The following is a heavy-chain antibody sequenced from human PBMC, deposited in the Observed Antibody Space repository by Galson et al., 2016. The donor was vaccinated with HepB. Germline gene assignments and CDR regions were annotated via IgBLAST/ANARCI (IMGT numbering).Heavy chain of an antibody. CDR3: ARGRSGTYLTPFDY. D-gene: IGHD1-26*01. V-gene: IGHV3-33*01. CDR2: IWFDGSNK. J-gene: IGHJ4*02. Sequence: SLRLSCAASGFTFSSYGMHWVRQAPGKGLEWVAVIWFDGSNKYYADSVKGRFTISRDNSKNTLYLQMNSLRAEDTAVYYCARGRSGTYLTPFDYWGQGTLVTVSS. CDR1: GFTFSSYG.